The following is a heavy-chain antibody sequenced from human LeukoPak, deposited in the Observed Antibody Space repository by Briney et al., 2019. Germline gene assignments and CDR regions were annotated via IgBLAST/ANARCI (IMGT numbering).Heavy chain of an antibody. CDR3: ARGTAMVYWYFEL. V-gene: IGHV4-59*01. CDR2: IYDSGST. Sequence: SETLSLTCTVSGGSISSYYWSWIRQPPGKGLEWIGYIYDSGSTNYNPSLKSRVTISVDTSKNQFSLKMSSVTAADTAVYYCARGTAMVYWYFELWGRGTLVTVSS. CDR1: GGSISSYY. D-gene: IGHD5-18*01. J-gene: IGHJ2*01.